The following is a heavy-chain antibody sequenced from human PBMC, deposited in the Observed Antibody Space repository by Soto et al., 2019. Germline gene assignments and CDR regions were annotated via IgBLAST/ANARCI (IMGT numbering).Heavy chain of an antibody. V-gene: IGHV1-2*02. Sequence: ASVKVSCKASGYTFTGYYMHWVRQAPGQGLEWMGWINPNSGGTNYAQKFQGRVTMTRDTSISTAYMELSRLRSDDTAVYYCARPPRYGLDYYYGMDVWGQGTRVTVSS. J-gene: IGHJ6*02. D-gene: IGHD3-9*01. CDR1: GYTFTGYY. CDR3: ARPPRYGLDYYYGMDV. CDR2: INPNSGGT.